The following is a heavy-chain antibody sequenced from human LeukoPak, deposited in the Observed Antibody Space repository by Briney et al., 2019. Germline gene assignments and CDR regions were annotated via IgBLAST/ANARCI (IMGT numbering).Heavy chain of an antibody. V-gene: IGHV1-46*01. CDR3: ASLAGGNSESGDAFDI. CDR1: GYTFTNYY. Sequence: ASVKVSCKASGYTFTNYYMDWVRRAPGQGLEWMGIINPSGGSTSYAQKFQGRVTMTRDMSTSTVYMELSSLRSEDTAVYYCASLAGGNSESGDAFDIWGQGTMVTVSS. CDR2: INPSGGST. D-gene: IGHD4-23*01. J-gene: IGHJ3*02.